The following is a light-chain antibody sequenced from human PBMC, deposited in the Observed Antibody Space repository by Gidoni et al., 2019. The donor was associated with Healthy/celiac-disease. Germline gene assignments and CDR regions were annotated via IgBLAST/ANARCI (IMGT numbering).Light chain of an antibody. CDR2: DAS. CDR3: QQRSNWPPL. J-gene: IGKJ1*01. V-gene: IGKV3-11*01. CDR1: QSVSSY. Sequence: EIVLTQSPATLSLSPGERATLSCRASQSVSSYLAWYQRKPGQAPRLLIYDASNRATGIPARFSGSGSGTDFTVTISSLEPEDFAVYYCQQRSNWPPLFGQGTKVEIK.